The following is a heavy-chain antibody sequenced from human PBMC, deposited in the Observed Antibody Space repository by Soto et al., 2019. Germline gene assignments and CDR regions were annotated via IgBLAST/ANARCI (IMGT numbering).Heavy chain of an antibody. D-gene: IGHD2-15*01. Sequence: SETLSLTYTVSGGSTSSYYWSWIRQPPGKGLEWIGYIYYSGSTFYNPSLKSRVTISIDTSKNQFSLKLTSVTAADTAVYYCARGGWWFDPWGQGTLVTVSS. CDR1: GGSTSSYY. CDR2: IYYSGST. J-gene: IGHJ5*02. CDR3: ARGGWWFDP. V-gene: IGHV4-59*08.